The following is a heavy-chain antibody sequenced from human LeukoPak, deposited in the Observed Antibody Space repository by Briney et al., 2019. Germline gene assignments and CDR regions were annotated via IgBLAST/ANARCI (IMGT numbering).Heavy chain of an antibody. CDR1: GGSINSYY. J-gene: IGHJ3*02. D-gene: IGHD4-4*01. CDR2: IYHSGST. V-gene: IGHV4-59*01. CDR3: ARVGGMTTINNAAFDI. Sequence: SETLPLTCTVSGGSINSYYWNWIRQPPGKGLEWIGYIYHSGSTNYNPSLKSRVTISLDTSKNQFSLKLTSVTAADTAIYYCARVGGMTTINNAAFDIWGQGTMVTVSS.